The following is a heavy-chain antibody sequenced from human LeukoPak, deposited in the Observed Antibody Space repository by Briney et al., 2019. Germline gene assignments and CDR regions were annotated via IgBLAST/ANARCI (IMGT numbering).Heavy chain of an antibody. CDR2: ISSSSTYI. CDR3: ARPTWSYNAFDI. CDR1: GFTFNNYN. Sequence: GGSLRLSCTASGFTFNNYNLNWVRQAPGKGLEWVSSISSSSTYIYYANSVKGRFTVSRDNAKSSVYLQMNSLRSEDTAVYYCARPTWSYNAFDIWGRGTLVTVSS. D-gene: IGHD2-15*01. V-gene: IGHV3-21*01. J-gene: IGHJ3*02.